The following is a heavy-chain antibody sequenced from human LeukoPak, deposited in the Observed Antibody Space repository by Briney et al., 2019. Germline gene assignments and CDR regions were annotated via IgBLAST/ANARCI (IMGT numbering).Heavy chain of an antibody. Sequence: PPGGSLRLSCAASGFTFSSYAMSWVRQAPGKGLEWVSAISGSGSNTYYADSVKGRFTISRDNSKNTLYLQMGSLRAEDMAVYYCARDNARGGFDIWGQGTMVTVSS. V-gene: IGHV3-23*01. CDR1: GFTFSSYA. CDR3: ARDNARGGFDI. J-gene: IGHJ3*02. D-gene: IGHD3-16*01. CDR2: ISGSGSNT.